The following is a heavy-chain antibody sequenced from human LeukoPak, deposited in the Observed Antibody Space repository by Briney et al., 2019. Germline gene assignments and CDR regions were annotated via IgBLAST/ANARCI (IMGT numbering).Heavy chain of an antibody. D-gene: IGHD6-13*01. J-gene: IGHJ4*02. Sequence: SETLSLTCIVSGGSISSSSNYWGWIRQPPGKGLEWIGSISYSGSTYYNPSLKSRVTISVDTSKNEFSLKLSSVTATDTAIYYCARQGHSISWLFDYWDQGTLVTVSS. V-gene: IGHV4-39*01. CDR3: ARQGHSISWLFDY. CDR2: ISYSGST. CDR1: GGSISSSSNY.